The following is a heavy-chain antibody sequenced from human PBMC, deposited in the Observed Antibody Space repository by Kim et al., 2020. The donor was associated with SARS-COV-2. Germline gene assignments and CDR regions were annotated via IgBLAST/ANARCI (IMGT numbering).Heavy chain of an antibody. CDR2: ISGSGGST. D-gene: IGHD3-16*01. J-gene: IGHJ4*02. CDR1: GFTFSSYA. V-gene: IGHV3-23*01. CDR3: AKSYLGYYDYVWGSYPFDY. Sequence: GGSLRLSCAASGFTFSSYAMSWVRQAPGKGLEWVSAISGSGGSTYYADSVKGRFTISRDNSKNTLYLQMNSLRAEDTAVYYCAKSYLGYYDYVWGSYPFDYWGQGTLVTVSS.